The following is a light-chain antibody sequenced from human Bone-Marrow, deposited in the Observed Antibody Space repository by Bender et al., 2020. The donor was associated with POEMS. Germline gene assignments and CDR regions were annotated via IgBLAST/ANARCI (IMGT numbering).Light chain of an antibody. V-gene: IGLV3-10*01. CDR3: YSTDSSGDLYV. CDR2: KDT. CDR1: ALPGQY. Sequence: SLELTQPPSVSVSPGQTARITCSGDALPGQYTFWYQQKPGQAPVLVMSKDTERPSGIPERFSGSVSGTLATLSISGAQEEDEGDYYCYSTDSSGDLYVFGSGTKVSVL. J-gene: IGLJ1*01.